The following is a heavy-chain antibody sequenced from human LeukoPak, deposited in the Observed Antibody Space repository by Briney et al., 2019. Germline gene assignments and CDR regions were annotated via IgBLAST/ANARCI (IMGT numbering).Heavy chain of an antibody. Sequence: SETLSLTCTVSGGFISSYYWSWIRQPPGKGLEWIGYIHISGSTNHNPSLKSGVTISIDTSKNQFSLKLSSVTAADTAVYYCARHKGDASYTFDYWGQGTLVTVSS. D-gene: IGHD1-26*01. J-gene: IGHJ4*02. CDR2: IHISGST. V-gene: IGHV4-4*09. CDR3: ARHKGDASYTFDY. CDR1: GGFISSYY.